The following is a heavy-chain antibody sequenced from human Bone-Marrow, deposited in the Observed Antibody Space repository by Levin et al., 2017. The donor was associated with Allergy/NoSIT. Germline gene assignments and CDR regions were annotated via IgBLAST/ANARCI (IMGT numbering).Heavy chain of an antibody. Sequence: GGSLRLFCKASGYTFTNYWTAWVRQMPGKGLEWMGIIYARDSDTKYNPSFQGQVTISADKSITTAYLQWDSLKASDTAIYYCARVLATTYYGLDVWGQGTAVTVTS. CDR1: GYTFTNYW. CDR2: IYARDSDT. J-gene: IGHJ6*02. CDR3: ARVLATTYYGLDV. V-gene: IGHV5-51*01. D-gene: IGHD1-14*01.